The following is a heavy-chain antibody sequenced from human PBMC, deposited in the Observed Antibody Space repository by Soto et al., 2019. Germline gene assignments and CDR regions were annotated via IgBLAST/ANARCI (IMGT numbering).Heavy chain of an antibody. D-gene: IGHD1-7*01. V-gene: IGHV1-69*01. J-gene: IGHJ6*02. CDR1: GGTFSSYA. CDR2: LIPIFGTA. Sequence: QVQLVQSGAEVKKPGSSVKVSCKASGGTFSSYAISWVRQAPGQGLEWMGGLIPIFGTANYARKFQGRVTITADESTSTAYRELSSLRSEATAVYYCARYNMRLGLPAWVDYYGMDVWGQGTTVTVSS. CDR3: ARYNMRLGLPAWVDYYGMDV.